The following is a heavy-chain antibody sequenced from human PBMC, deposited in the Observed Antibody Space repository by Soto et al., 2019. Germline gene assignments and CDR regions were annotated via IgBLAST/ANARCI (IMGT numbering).Heavy chain of an antibody. D-gene: IGHD5-18*01. Sequence: SETLSLTCSVSGAVVTSGENYWSWVRQPPGKGLEWLGYIYDSGVTAYTPALKSRVTLSLDRPNNQVSLKLRSVTAADTAVYFCVRDLDHGYTGNVRG. CDR3: VRDLDHGYTGNV. J-gene: IGHJ3*01. V-gene: IGHV4-30-4*08. CDR2: IYDSGVT. CDR1: GAVVTSGENY.